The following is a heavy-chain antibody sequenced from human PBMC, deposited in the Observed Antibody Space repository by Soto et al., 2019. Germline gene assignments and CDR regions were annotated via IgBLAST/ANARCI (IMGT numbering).Heavy chain of an antibody. Sequence: GGSLRLSCAASGFTFSSYAMSWVRQAPGKGLEWVSAISGSGGSTYYADSVKGRFTISRDNSKNTLYLQMNSLRAEDTAVYYCAKDPDYDILTGYYKDYWGQGTLVTVSS. J-gene: IGHJ4*02. CDR1: GFTFSSYA. CDR2: ISGSGGST. D-gene: IGHD3-9*01. V-gene: IGHV3-23*01. CDR3: AKDPDYDILTGYYKDY.